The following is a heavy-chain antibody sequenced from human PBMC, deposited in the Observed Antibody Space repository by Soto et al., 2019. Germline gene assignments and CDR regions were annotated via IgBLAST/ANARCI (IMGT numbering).Heavy chain of an antibody. J-gene: IGHJ6*02. Sequence: QVQLVQSGAEVKKPGSSVQVSCKASGGTFSTYSISWVRQAPGQGLEWMGESLPIFGTSHYAQNFQGRVTITADESTSQVYMELSSLRSDDTAVYYCARGCRYPKSSFYYGMDVWGQGTTVTVSS. V-gene: IGHV1-69*01. CDR2: SLPIFGTS. D-gene: IGHD1-20*01. CDR1: GGTFSTYS. CDR3: ARGCRYPKSSFYYGMDV.